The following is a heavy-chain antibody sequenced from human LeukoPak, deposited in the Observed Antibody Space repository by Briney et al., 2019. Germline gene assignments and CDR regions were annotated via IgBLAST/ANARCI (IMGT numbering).Heavy chain of an antibody. CDR2: IKQDGSEK. J-gene: IGHJ2*01. V-gene: IGHV3-7*03. Sequence: GGSLRLSCAASGFTFSSYWMSWVRQAPGKGLEWVANIKQDGSEKYYVDSVKGRFTISRDNAKNSRYLQMNSLRAEDTAVYYCARARRATVTTLYWYFDLWGRGTLVTVSS. CDR3: ARARRATVTTLYWYFDL. D-gene: IGHD4-17*01. CDR1: GFTFSSYW.